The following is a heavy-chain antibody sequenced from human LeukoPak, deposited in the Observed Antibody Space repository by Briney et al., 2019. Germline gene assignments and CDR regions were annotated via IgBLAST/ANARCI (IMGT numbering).Heavy chain of an antibody. J-gene: IGHJ1*01. D-gene: IGHD6-19*01. CDR3: AKHSSGWFGFRYFQH. V-gene: IGHV3-7*03. CDR1: GFTFSSYW. CDR2: IKQDGSEK. Sequence: GGSLRLSCAASGFTFSSYWMSWVRQAPGKGLEWVANIKQDGSEKYYVDSVKGRFTISRDNSKNTLYLQMDTLRADDTAVYYCAKHSSGWFGFRYFQHWGQGPLALVSS.